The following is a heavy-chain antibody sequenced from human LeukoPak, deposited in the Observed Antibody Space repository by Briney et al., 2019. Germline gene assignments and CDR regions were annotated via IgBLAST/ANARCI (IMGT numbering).Heavy chain of an antibody. J-gene: IGHJ4*02. V-gene: IGHV4-34*01. CDR2: INHSGST. D-gene: IGHD3-10*01. Sequence: SETLSLTCAVYGGSFSGYYWSWIRQPPGKGLEWIGEINHSGSTNYNPSLKSRVTISVDTSKSQFSLKLSSVTAADTAVYYCASPYGDYGSGSYYNVPPGYWGQGTLVTVSS. CDR1: GGSFSGYY. CDR3: ASPYGDYGSGSYYNVPPGY.